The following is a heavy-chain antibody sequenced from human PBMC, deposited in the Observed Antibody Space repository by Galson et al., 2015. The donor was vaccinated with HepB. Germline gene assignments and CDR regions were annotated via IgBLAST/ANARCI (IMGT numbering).Heavy chain of an antibody. Sequence: SLRLSCAASGFTFSSYSMNWIRQAPGKGLEWVSYISSSRTTIYYADSVKGRFTISRDNAKNSLYLQMNSLRADDTALYYCVRGLPGSSVYNWGQGTLVTVSS. J-gene: IGHJ4*02. CDR2: ISSSRTTI. V-gene: IGHV3-48*04. CDR1: GFTFSSYS. CDR3: VRGLPGSSVYN. D-gene: IGHD3-22*01.